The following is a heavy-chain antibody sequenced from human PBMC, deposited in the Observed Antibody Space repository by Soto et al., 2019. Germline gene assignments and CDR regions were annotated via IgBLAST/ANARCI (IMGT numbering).Heavy chain of an antibody. CDR3: ARTRQYSSSSRGFIYYYYGMDV. J-gene: IGHJ6*02. CDR1: GYTFTSYA. CDR2: INAGNGNT. Sequence: ASVKVSCKASGYTFTSYAMHWVRQAPGQRLEWMGWINAGNGNTKYSQKFQGRVTITRDTSASTAYMELSSLRSEDTAVYYCARTRQYSSSSRGFIYYYYGMDVWGQGTTVTVS. D-gene: IGHD6-6*01. V-gene: IGHV1-3*01.